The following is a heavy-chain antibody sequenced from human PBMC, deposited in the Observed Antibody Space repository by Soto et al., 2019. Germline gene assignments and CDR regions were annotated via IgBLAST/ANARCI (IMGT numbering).Heavy chain of an antibody. CDR3: SRRMVVTAIYYYHYGMDV. Sequence: GSVKVSCKDSGYTFTSYDINWVLQATGQVLELMGCMNPNRGNKGYAQKFQGRVTMTRNTSIIPAYMEVSSLRSEDTAGDYCSRRMVVTAIYYYHYGMDVWGQGTTVNVYS. D-gene: IGHD2-21*02. CDR2: MNPNRGNK. J-gene: IGHJ6*02. CDR1: GYTFTSYD. V-gene: IGHV1-8*01.